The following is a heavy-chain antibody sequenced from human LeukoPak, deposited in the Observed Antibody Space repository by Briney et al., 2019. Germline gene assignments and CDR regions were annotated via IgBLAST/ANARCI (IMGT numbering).Heavy chain of an antibody. J-gene: IGHJ4*02. CDR1: GFTFSSYS. CDR3: ARDHIVEADFDY. D-gene: IGHD1-26*01. V-gene: IGHV3-21*01. Sequence: PGGSLRLSCAASGFTFSSYSMNWVRQAPGKGLEWVSSISSSSSYIYYADSVKGRFTISRDNAKNSLYLQMNSLRAEDTAVYYCARDHIVEADFDYWGQGTLVTVSS. CDR2: ISSSSSYI.